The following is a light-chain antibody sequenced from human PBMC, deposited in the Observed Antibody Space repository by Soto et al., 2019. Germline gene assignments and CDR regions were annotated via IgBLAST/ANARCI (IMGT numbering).Light chain of an antibody. J-gene: IGKJ1*01. Sequence: DIHMTQSPSSLSASLVDRVTITFRASQGISTYLNWYKKKPGKAPKLLIYAASSLQSGVPSRLSGSGSETDFTLTISSLQPEDFATYSCQQSYSTTWTFGQGTKVDNK. V-gene: IGKV1-39*01. CDR2: AAS. CDR3: QQSYSTTWT. CDR1: QGISTY.